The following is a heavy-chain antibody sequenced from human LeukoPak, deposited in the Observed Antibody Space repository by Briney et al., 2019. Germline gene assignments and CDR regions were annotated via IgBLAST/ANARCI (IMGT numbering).Heavy chain of an antibody. CDR2: INHSGST. J-gene: IGHJ4*02. CDR1: GGSFSGYY. CDR3: ARHSSSWRTVDY. D-gene: IGHD6-13*01. V-gene: IGHV4-34*01. Sequence: SETLSLTCAVYGGSFSGYYWSWIRQPPGKGLEWIGEINHSGSTNYNPSLKSRVTISVDTSKNQFSLKLSSVTAADTAVYYCARHSSSWRTVDYWGQGTLVTVSS.